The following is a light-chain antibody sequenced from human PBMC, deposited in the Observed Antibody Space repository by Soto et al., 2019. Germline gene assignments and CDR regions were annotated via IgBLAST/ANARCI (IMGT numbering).Light chain of an antibody. CDR2: KAS. J-gene: IGKJ2*01. V-gene: IGKV1-5*03. CDR1: QIINSW. Sequence: DIQMTQSPSTLSASVGDRVTITCRASQIINSWLAWYQQKPGKAPKLLIYKASSLESGVPSRFSGSGSGTEYTLTISSLQPDDFATYYCQQYNRYSTFGQGTKLEIK. CDR3: QQYNRYST.